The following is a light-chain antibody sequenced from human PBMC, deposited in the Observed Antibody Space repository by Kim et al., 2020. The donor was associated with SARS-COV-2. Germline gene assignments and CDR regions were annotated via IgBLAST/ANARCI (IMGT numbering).Light chain of an antibody. V-gene: IGKV3-11*01. CDR3: QQRGSWPPALT. CDR2: DAA. CDR1: HNVGIN. Sequence: PGESATLSCKARHNVGINLALYQQPPGQSPRLLIYDAAMRAAGIPDRFSGSGSGTDFTLTIGSLAPEDFAIYYCQQRGSWPPALTFGGGTKVDIK. J-gene: IGKJ4*01.